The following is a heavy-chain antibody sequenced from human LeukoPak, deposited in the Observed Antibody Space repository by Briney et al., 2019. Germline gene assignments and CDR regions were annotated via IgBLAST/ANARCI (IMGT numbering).Heavy chain of an antibody. CDR1: GFTFSSSA. CDR3: TRPGYCSSTSCPDF. D-gene: IGHD2-2*01. CDR2: IRSKANSYAT. V-gene: IGHV3-73*01. J-gene: IGHJ4*02. Sequence: GGSLKLSCAASGFTFSSSAMHWVRQASGKGLEWVGRIRSKANSYATAYAASVKGRFTISRDDSKNTAYLQMNSLKTEDTAVYYCTRPGYCSSTSCPDFWGQGTLVTVSS.